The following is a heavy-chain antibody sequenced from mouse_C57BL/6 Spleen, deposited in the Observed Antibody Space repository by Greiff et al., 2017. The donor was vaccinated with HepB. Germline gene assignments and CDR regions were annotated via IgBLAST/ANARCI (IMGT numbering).Heavy chain of an antibody. V-gene: IGHV1-69*01. CDR3: ARNDYSAWCAY. Sequence: VQLQQPGAELVMPGASVKLSCKASGYTFTSYWMHWVKQRPGQGLEWIGEIDPSDSYTNYNQKFKGKSTLTVDKSSSTAYMQLRSLTAEDAAVYYCARNDYSAWCAYWGQGTLVTVSA. J-gene: IGHJ3*01. CDR2: IDPSDSYT. CDR1: GYTFTSYW. D-gene: IGHD2-4*01.